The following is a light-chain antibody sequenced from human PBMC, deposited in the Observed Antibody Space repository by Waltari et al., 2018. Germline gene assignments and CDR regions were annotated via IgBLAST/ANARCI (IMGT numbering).Light chain of an antibody. Sequence: QSVLTQPPSVSGAPGQRVTISCTGSGSNLGAGYDVHWYQHNPGTAPKGLIYNKFNRPVGVPDRFSGSKAGPSASLAIADLQSEDEGDYYCQSSDTGLSGGVFGGGTRLTVL. J-gene: IGLJ3*02. CDR3: QSSDTGLSGGV. CDR2: NKF. V-gene: IGLV1-40*01. CDR1: GSNLGAGYD.